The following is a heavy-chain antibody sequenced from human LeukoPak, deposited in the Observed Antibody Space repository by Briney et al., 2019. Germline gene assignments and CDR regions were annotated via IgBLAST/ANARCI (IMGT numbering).Heavy chain of an antibody. CDR1: GYTFTSYG. J-gene: IGHJ5*02. D-gene: IGHD3-22*01. CDR2: ISAYNGST. Sequence: ASVNVSCKASGYTFTSYGISWVRQAPGQGLEWMGWISAYNGSTNYAQKFQGRVTMTTDTSTSTAYMELRSLRSDDTAVYYCARTDPMYYYDSSGYYPWGQGTLVTVSS. CDR3: ARTDPMYYYDSSGYYP. V-gene: IGHV1-18*01.